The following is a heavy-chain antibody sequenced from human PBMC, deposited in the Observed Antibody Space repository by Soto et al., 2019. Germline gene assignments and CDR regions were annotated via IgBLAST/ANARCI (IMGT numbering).Heavy chain of an antibody. V-gene: IGHV3-23*01. D-gene: IGHD6-19*01. CDR2: ISGSGDST. J-gene: IGHJ1*01. CDR3: AKGGPGIAVAGTGYFRH. Sequence: GGSLRLSCAASGFTFSSYAMSWVRQAPGKGLEWVSGISGSGDSTYYADSVKGRFTISRDTSKNTLYLQMNSLRAEDTAVYYCAKGGPGIAVAGTGYFRHWGQGTLVTVSS. CDR1: GFTFSSYA.